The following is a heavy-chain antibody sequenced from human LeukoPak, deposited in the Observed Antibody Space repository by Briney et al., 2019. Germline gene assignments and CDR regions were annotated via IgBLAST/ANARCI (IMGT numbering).Heavy chain of an antibody. D-gene: IGHD3-22*01. CDR1: GYTFTSYG. CDR2: ISAYNGNT. J-gene: IGHJ4*02. CDR3: ARDLDTYYYDSSGYLAFDY. V-gene: IGHV1-18*01. Sequence: GASVKVSCKASGYTFTSYGISWVRQAPGQGLEWMGWISAYNGNTNYAQKLQGRVTMTTDTSTSTAYMELRSLRSDDTAVYYCARDLDTYYYDSSGYLAFDYWGQGTLVTVSS.